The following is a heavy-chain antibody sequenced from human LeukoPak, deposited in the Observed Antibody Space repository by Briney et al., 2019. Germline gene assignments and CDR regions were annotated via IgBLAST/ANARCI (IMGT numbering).Heavy chain of an antibody. D-gene: IGHD6-13*01. CDR2: IIPIFGTA. J-gene: IGHJ4*02. V-gene: IGHV1-69*05. CDR1: GGTFSSYA. Sequence: ASVKVSCKASGGTFSSYAISWVRQAPGQGLEWMGGIIPIFGTANYAQKFQGRVTITTDESTSTAYMELSSLRSEDTAVYYCARVSSIIAAAGRYYFDYWGQGTLVTVSS. CDR3: ARVSSIIAAAGRYYFDY.